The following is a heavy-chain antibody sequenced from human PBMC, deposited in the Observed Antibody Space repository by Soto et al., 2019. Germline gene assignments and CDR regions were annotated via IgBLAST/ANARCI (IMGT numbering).Heavy chain of an antibody. J-gene: IGHJ6*02. V-gene: IGHV3-33*01. D-gene: IGHD5-18*01. CDR3: ARDLGGYSYMGKKYYYYGMDV. CDR1: GFTFSSYG. Sequence: PGGSLRLSCAASGFTFSSYGMHWVGQAPGKGLEWVAVIWYDGSNKYYADSVKGRFTISRDNSKNTLYLQMNSLRAEDTAVYYCARDLGGYSYMGKKYYYYGMDVWGQGTTVTVSS. CDR2: IWYDGSNK.